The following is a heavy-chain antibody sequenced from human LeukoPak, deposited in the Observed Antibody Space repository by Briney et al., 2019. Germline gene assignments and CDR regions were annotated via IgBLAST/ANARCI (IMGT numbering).Heavy chain of an antibody. J-gene: IGHJ4*02. CDR2: IIPILGIA. CDR3: ARGGVSVGATMAY. V-gene: IGHV1-69*04. D-gene: IGHD1-26*01. Sequence: SVKVSCKASGGTFSSYAISWVRQAPGQGLEWMGRIIPILGIANYAQKFQGRVTITADKSTSTAYMELSSLRSEDTAVYYCARGGVSVGATMAYWGQGTLVTVSS. CDR1: GGTFSSYA.